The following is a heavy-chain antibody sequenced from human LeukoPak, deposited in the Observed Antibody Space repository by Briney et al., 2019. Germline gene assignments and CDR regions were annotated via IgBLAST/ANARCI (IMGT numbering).Heavy chain of an antibody. CDR2: INHSGST. CDR3: ARARRIIAAAGTFDY. Sequence: SETLSLTCAVYGGSFSGYYWSWIRQPPGKGLEWIGEINHSGSTNYNPSLKSRVTISVDTSKSQFSLKLSSVTAADTAVYYCARARRIIAAAGTFDYWGQGTLVTVSS. D-gene: IGHD6-13*01. V-gene: IGHV4-34*01. J-gene: IGHJ4*02. CDR1: GGSFSGYY.